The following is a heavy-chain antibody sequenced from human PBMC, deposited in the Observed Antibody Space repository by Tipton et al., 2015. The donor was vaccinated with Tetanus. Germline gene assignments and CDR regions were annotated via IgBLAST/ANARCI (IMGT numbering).Heavy chain of an antibody. V-gene: IGHV4-34*01. CDR2: INHSGST. D-gene: IGHD3-3*01. CDR1: GGSFSAYY. Sequence: GLVKPSETLSLTCAVYGGSFSAYYWSWIRQPPGKGLEWIGEINHSGSTNYNPSLKSRVTISVDTSKNQFSLKLSSVTAADTAVYYCARAVTIFGVVITASPYYYYYGMDVWGQGTTVTVSS. CDR3: ARAVTIFGVVITASPYYYYYGMDV. J-gene: IGHJ6*02.